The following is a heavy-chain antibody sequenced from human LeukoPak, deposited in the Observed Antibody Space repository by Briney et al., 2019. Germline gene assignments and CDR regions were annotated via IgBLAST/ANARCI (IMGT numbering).Heavy chain of an antibody. D-gene: IGHD5-24*01. CDR3: AIPQILPDDIYNF. CDR1: EFIIRNYW. V-gene: IGHV3-7*01. J-gene: IGHJ3*01. CDR2: INSDGSET. Sequence: PGGSLRLSCAVSEFIIRNYWMTWVRQVPGKGLEWVANINSDGSETHYVDSVKGRFTISRDNAKNTLFLQMSSLRAEDTALYYCAIPQILPDDIYNFWGQGTMVTVS.